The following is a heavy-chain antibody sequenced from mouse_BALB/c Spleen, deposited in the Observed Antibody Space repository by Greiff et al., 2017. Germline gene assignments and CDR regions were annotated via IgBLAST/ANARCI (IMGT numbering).Heavy chain of an antibody. D-gene: IGHD2-1*01. CDR3: AGGNYYFDY. Sequence: DVHLVESGGGLVQPGGSLKLSCAASGFTFSSYTMSWVRQTPEKRLEWVAYISNGGGSTYYPDTVKGRFTISRDNAKNTLYLQMSSLKSEDTAMYYCAGGNYYFDYWGQGTTLTVSS. V-gene: IGHV5-12-2*01. CDR1: GFTFSSYT. J-gene: IGHJ2*01. CDR2: ISNGGGST.